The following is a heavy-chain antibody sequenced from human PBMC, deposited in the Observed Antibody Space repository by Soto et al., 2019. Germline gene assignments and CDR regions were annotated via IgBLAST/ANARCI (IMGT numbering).Heavy chain of an antibody. Sequence: SETLSLTCTVSGGSISSYYWSWIRQPPGKGLEWIGYIYYSGSTNYNPSLKSRVTISVDTSKNQFSLKLSSVTAADTAVPSCARVPSAISDYYDSSGYYTSGGMDVWGQGTTVTVSS. CDR1: GGSISSYY. CDR2: IYYSGST. V-gene: IGHV4-59*12. J-gene: IGHJ6*02. CDR3: ARVPSAISDYYDSSGYYTSGGMDV. D-gene: IGHD3-22*01.